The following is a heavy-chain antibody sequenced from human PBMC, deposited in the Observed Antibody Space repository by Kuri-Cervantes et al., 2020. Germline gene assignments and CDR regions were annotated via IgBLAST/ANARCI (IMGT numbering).Heavy chain of an antibody. CDR3: ARGHAVRDGYFPPSFDY. J-gene: IGHJ4*02. V-gene: IGHV3-30-3*01. CDR2: ISYDGSNK. Sequence: GESLKISCAASGFTFSSYAMHWVRQAPGKGLERVAVISYDGSNKYYADSVKGRFTISRDNSKNTLYLQMNSLRAEDTAVYYCARGHAVRDGYFPPSFDYWGQGTLVTVSS. CDR1: GFTFSSYA. D-gene: IGHD5-24*01.